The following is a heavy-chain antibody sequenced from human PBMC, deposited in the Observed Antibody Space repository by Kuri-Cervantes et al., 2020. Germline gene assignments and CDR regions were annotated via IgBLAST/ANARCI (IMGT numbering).Heavy chain of an antibody. CDR1: GFTFSSYS. Sequence: GESLKISCAASGFTFSSYSMNWVRQAPGKGLEWVSSISSSSSYIYYADSVKGRFTISRDNAKNSPYLQMNSLRAEDTAVYYCARVGYSYGHDYWGQGTLVTVSS. D-gene: IGHD5-18*01. J-gene: IGHJ4*02. V-gene: IGHV3-21*01. CDR2: ISSSSSYI. CDR3: ARVGYSYGHDY.